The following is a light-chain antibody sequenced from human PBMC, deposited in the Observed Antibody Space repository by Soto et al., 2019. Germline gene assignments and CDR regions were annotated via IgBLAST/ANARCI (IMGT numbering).Light chain of an antibody. J-gene: IGLJ1*01. CDR2: DIN. Sequence: QSALTQPASVSGSPGQSITVSCTGTSSDIGGYIFVSWYQQHPGKAPKLMIYDINNRPSGVSKRFSGSKSGNTASLTISGLQAEDEADYYCVSYTARSSYVFGPGTKLTVL. CDR1: SSDIGGYIF. V-gene: IGLV2-14*01. CDR3: VSYTARSSYV.